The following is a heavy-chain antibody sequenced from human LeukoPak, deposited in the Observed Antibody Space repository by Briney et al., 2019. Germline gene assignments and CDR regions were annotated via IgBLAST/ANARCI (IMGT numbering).Heavy chain of an antibody. CDR2: ISPYNGAT. V-gene: IGHV1-2*02. Sequence: ASVKVSCKASGYSFTGYYVHWVRQAPGQGPEWMAWISPYNGATRYAPKFQGRVTLTWDTSISSAFMELSSLRSDDTAVYYCARDDGAAAGSFFDSWGQGTLVTVSS. J-gene: IGHJ4*02. CDR1: GYSFTGYY. CDR3: ARDDGAAAGSFFDS. D-gene: IGHD6-13*01.